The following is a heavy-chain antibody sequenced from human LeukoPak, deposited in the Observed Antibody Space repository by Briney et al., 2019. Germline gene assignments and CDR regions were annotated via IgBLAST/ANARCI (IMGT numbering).Heavy chain of an antibody. CDR3: ARDEGCSSTSCLFDY. CDR1: RYTFTSYY. CDR2: INPSGGST. D-gene: IGHD2-2*01. Sequence: ASVKVSCKASRYTFTSYYMHWVRQAPGQGLEWMGIINPSGGSTNYAQKFQGRVTMTRDMSTSTVYMELSSLRSEDTAVYYCARDEGCSSTSCLFDYWGQGTLVTVSS. J-gene: IGHJ4*02. V-gene: IGHV1-46*01.